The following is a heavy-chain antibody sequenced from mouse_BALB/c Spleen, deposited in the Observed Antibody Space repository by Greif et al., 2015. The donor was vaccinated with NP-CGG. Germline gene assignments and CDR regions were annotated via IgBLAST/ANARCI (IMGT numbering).Heavy chain of an antibody. CDR1: GYTFTSYY. J-gene: IGHJ4*01. V-gene: IGHV1S81*02. CDR2: INPSNGGT. Sequence: VQLQESGAELVKPGASVKLSCKASGYTFTSYYMYWVKQRPGQGLEWIGEINPSNGGTNFNEKFKSKATLTVDKSSSTAYMQLSSLTSEDSAVYYCTRRNYRYDDYYAMDYWGQGTSVTVSS. CDR3: TRRNYRYDDYYAMDY. D-gene: IGHD2-14*01.